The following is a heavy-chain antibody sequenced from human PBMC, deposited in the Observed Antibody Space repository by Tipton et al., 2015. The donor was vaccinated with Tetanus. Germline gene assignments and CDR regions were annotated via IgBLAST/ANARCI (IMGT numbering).Heavy chain of an antibody. Sequence: LRLSCTVSGVSIRNGGYSWSWIRQPPGKGLEWIGYTYHTGGTYYNPPLKSRVTISVDRSNNQFSLELTSVTAADTALYYCARAPYNSPGKYYFDYWGQGTLVTVSS. J-gene: IGHJ4*02. CDR1: GVSIRNGGYS. D-gene: IGHD1-1*01. CDR3: ARAPYNSPGKYYFDY. CDR2: TYHTGGT. V-gene: IGHV4-30-2*01.